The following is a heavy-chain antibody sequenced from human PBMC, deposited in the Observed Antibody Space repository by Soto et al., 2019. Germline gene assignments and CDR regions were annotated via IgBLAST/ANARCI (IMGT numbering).Heavy chain of an antibody. D-gene: IGHD3-22*01. CDR2: IYPGDSDT. J-gene: IGHJ3*02. Sequence: GESLMISCKGSGYSFTSYWTGWVRQMPGKGLEWMGIIYPGDSDTRYSPSFQGQVTISADKSISTAYLQWSSLKASDTAMYYCARSQYYDSSGYPYAFDIWGQGTMVTVSS. CDR3: ARSQYYDSSGYPYAFDI. CDR1: GYSFTSYW. V-gene: IGHV5-51*01.